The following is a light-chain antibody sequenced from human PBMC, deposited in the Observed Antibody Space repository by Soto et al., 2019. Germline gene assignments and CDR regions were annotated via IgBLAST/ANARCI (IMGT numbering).Light chain of an antibody. Sequence: QSVLTQPPSASGTPGQRXTIXCXXXXXXXGNFYVYWYQQLPGTAPKLLIYKNNQRPLGVPDRFSGSKSGTSASLAISGLRSEDEADYYCAAWDDSLSGPGVFGGGTQLTVL. CDR3: AAWDDSLSGPGV. CDR2: KNN. J-gene: IGLJ7*01. V-gene: IGLV1-47*01. CDR1: XXXXGNFY.